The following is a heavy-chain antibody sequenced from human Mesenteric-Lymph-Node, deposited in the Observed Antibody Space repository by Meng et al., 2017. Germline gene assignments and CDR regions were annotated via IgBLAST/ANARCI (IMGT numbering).Heavy chain of an antibody. J-gene: IGHJ5*02. V-gene: IGHV4-39*01. D-gene: IGHD6-19*01. CDR3: VRSSAWVRTGFDP. CDR1: GGSISTSGYY. CDR2: IGHSGFT. Sequence: EGAGLGVGRPPDVLSLSCSVYGGSISTSGYYWGWIRQPPGKGLEWIGSIGHSGFTYYTPSLQSRVTVYIDTSRNQFSLWLTSVTAADTAVYYCVRSSAWVRTGFDPWGQGTLVTVSS.